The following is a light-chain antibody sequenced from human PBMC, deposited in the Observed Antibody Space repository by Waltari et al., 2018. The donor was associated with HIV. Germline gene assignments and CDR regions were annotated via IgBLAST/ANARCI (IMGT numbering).Light chain of an antibody. Sequence: YDLSQPLSVSVDLGQTARITCGGDNIGRKNGHWYQQKPGQAPVLVIYRSRNRPSGITDRISASKAGSMVTLIISRVQIEDEADYFCQVWDSRTVVFGGGTTLTVL. CDR2: RSR. J-gene: IGLJ2*01. V-gene: IGLV3-9*01. CDR3: QVWDSRTVV. CDR1: NIGRKN.